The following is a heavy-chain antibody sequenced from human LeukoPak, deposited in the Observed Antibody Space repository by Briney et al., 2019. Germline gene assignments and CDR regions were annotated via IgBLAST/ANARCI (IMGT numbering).Heavy chain of an antibody. D-gene: IGHD2-2*02. J-gene: IGHJ4*02. CDR1: GYSFTSYW. CDR3: ARYYCSSTSCYTSTPYYLDY. V-gene: IGHV5-51*01. CDR2: IYPGDSDT. Sequence: GESLKISCKGSGYSFTSYWIGWVRQMPGKGLEWMGIIYPGDSDTRYSPSFQGQVTISADKSISTAYLQWSSLKASDTAMYYCARYYCSSTSCYTSTPYYLDYWGQGTLVTVSS.